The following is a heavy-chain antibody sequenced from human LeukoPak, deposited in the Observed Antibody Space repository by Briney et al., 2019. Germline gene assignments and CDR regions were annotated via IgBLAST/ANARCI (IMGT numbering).Heavy chain of an antibody. CDR2: IIPIFGTA. D-gene: IGHD2-2*01. V-gene: IGHV1-69*05. CDR1: GGTFSSYA. Sequence: SVKVSCKASGGTFSSYAISWVRQAPGQGLEWMGGIIPIFGTANYAQKFQGRVTITTDESTSTAYMELSSLRSEDTAVYYCARDVPSEGDAFDIWGQGTMVTVSS. J-gene: IGHJ3*02. CDR3: ARDVPSEGDAFDI.